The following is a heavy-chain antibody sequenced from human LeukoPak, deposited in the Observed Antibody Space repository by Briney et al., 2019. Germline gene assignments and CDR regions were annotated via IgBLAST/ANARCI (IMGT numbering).Heavy chain of an antibody. CDR3: ARAAYGGDDSSGFDY. Sequence: WETLSLTCTVSGGSISSYYWSWIRQPPGKGLEWIGYIYYSGSTNYNPSLKSRVTISVDTSKNQFSLKLSSVTAADTAVYYCARAAYGGDDSSGFDYWGQGTLVTVSS. CDR1: GGSISSYY. J-gene: IGHJ4*02. V-gene: IGHV4-59*01. D-gene: IGHD3-22*01. CDR2: IYYSGST.